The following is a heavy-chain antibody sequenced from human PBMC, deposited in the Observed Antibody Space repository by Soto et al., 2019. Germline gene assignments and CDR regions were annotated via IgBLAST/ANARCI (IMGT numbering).Heavy chain of an antibody. CDR3: ARAGLITIFGVAYGMDV. Sequence: ETLSLTCAVSGGSISSSNWWSCVRQPPGKGLEWIGEIYHSGSTNYNPSLKSRVTISVDKSKNQFSLKLSSVTAADTAVYYCARAGLITIFGVAYGMDVWGQGTTVTVSS. V-gene: IGHV4-4*02. J-gene: IGHJ6*02. CDR2: IYHSGST. D-gene: IGHD3-3*01. CDR1: GGSISSSNW.